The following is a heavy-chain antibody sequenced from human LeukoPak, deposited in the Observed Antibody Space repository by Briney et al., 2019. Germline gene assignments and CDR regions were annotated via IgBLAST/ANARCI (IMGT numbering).Heavy chain of an antibody. CDR2: IYSGGSA. V-gene: IGHV3-53*01. CDR1: GFTVSSNY. D-gene: IGHD2-15*01. J-gene: IGHJ4*02. Sequence: GGSLRLSCAASGFTVSSNYMSWVRQAPGKGLEWVSVIYSGGSAYYADSVKGRFTISRDNSKNTLYLQMNSLRAEDTAVYYCASSRYCSGGSCWGIGYWGQGTLVTVSS. CDR3: ASSRYCSGGSCWGIGY.